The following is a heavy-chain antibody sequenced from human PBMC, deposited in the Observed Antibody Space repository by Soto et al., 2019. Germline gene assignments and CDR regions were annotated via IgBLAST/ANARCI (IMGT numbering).Heavy chain of an antibody. D-gene: IGHD3-3*01. Sequence: ASVKVSCKASGYTFTGYYMHWVRQAPGQGLEWMGIINPSGGSTSYAQKFQGRVTMTRDTSTSTVYMELSSLRSEDTAVYYCARDQLRFLERFHYYGMDVWGQGTTVTVSS. CDR3: ARDQLRFLERFHYYGMDV. CDR1: GYTFTGYY. CDR2: INPSGGST. J-gene: IGHJ6*02. V-gene: IGHV1-46*01.